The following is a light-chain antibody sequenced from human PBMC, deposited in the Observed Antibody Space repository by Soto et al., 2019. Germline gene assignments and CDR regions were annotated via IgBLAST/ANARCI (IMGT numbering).Light chain of an antibody. CDR3: GSWDSSLSAYV. V-gene: IGLV1-51*01. J-gene: IGLJ1*01. CDR2: DDN. Sequence: QSLLTQTPSVSAARGQKFTIACSGSSSNIGGNSVSWYQQLPGTAPKLLIYDDNKRPSGIPDRFSGSKSGTSATLGITGFQTGDEADYYCGSWDSSLSAYVFGTGTKV. CDR1: SSNIGGNS.